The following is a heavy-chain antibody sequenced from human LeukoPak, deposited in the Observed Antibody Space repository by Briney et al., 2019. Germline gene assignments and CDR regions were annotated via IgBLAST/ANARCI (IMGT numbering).Heavy chain of an antibody. CDR2: ISAYNGNT. Sequence: ASVKVSCKASGYTFRTYGINWVRQPPGQGLEWMGWISAYNGNTNYAQKLQGRVTMTTDTSTSTAYMELRSLRSDDTAVYYCTRDAYSTSSSGFDPWGQGTLVTVSS. CDR1: GYTFRTYG. V-gene: IGHV1-18*01. D-gene: IGHD6-6*01. J-gene: IGHJ5*02. CDR3: TRDAYSTSSSGFDP.